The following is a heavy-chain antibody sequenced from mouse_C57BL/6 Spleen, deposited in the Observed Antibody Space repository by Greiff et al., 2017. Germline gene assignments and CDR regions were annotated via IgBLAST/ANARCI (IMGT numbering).Heavy chain of an antibody. Sequence: EVQGVESGGDLVKPGGSLKLSCAASGFTFSSYGMSWVRQTPDKRLEWVATISSGGSYTYYPDSVKGRFTISRDNAKNTLYLQMSSLKSEDTAMYYCARFYDYDAMDDWGQGTSVTVSS. V-gene: IGHV5-6*01. CDR2: ISSGGSYT. D-gene: IGHD2-3*01. CDR3: ARFYDYDAMDD. CDR1: GFTFSSYG. J-gene: IGHJ4*01.